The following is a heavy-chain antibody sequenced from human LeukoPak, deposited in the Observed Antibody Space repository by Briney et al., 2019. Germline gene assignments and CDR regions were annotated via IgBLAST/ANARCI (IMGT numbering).Heavy chain of an antibody. V-gene: IGHV4-34*01. Sequence: SETLSLTCAVYGGSFSGYYWSWIRQPPGKGLEWIGEINHSGSTNYNPSLKSRVTISVDTSKNQFSLKLSSVTAADTAVYYCARGLETEGSYDFDYWGQGTLVTVPS. D-gene: IGHD1-14*01. CDR2: INHSGST. CDR3: ARGLETEGSYDFDY. CDR1: GGSFSGYY. J-gene: IGHJ4*02.